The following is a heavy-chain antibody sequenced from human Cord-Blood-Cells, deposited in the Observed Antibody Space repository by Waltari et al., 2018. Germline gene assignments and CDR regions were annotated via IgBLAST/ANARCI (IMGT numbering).Heavy chain of an antibody. D-gene: IGHD3-3*01. CDR1: GFTFSSYA. CDR3: AKDSYYDFWSGYYFQH. CDR2: ISGSGGST. V-gene: IGHV3-23*01. J-gene: IGHJ1*01. Sequence: EVQLLASGGGLVQPGGSLRLSCAASGFTFSSYAMSWVRQAPGPGLGWVSAISGSGGSTYYADSVKCRFTISRDNSKNTLYLQMNSLRAEDTAVYYCAKDSYYDFWSGYYFQHWGQGTLVTVSS.